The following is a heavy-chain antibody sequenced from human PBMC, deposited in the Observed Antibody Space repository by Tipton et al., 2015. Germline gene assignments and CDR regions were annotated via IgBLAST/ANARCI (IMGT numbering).Heavy chain of an antibody. V-gene: IGHV5-51*01. D-gene: IGHD2-2*01. CDR3: ARQTNVVVDGSTKAAWFDP. Sequence: VQLVQSGAEVKKPGESLKISCKGSGYSFTTYWIGWVRQMPGKGLEWMGIIYPGDSDTRYSPSFQGQVTISADKPISTAYLQWSSLKASDTAIYYGARQTNVVVDGSTKAAWFDPWGQGTLVTVSS. CDR1: GYSFTTYW. CDR2: IYPGDSDT. J-gene: IGHJ5*02.